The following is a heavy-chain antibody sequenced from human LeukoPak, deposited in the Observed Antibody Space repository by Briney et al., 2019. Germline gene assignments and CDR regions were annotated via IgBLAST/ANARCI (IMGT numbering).Heavy chain of an antibody. J-gene: IGHJ4*02. Sequence: GGSLRLSCAGSGFTFSHYSMNWVRQAPGKGLEWVASFGSDLSFRSVADSLKGRFTISRDNAKNSLYLQMNSLRAEDTAVYYCARDLYSSSWFHPGDYFDYWGQGTLVTVSS. D-gene: IGHD6-13*01. CDR3: ARDLYSSSWFHPGDYFDY. CDR1: GFTFSHYS. V-gene: IGHV3-21*04. CDR2: FGSDLSFR.